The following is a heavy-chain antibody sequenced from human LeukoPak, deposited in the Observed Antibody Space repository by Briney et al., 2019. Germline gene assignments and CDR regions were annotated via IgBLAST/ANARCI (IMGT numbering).Heavy chain of an antibody. CDR3: ARRGSWWFGELLYAFDI. V-gene: IGHV4-59*08. J-gene: IGHJ3*02. CDR2: IYYSGST. Sequence: NASETLSLTCTVSGGSISSYYWSWIRQPPGKGLEWIGYIYYSGSTNYNPSLKSRVTISVDTSKNQLSLKLSSVTAADTAVYYCARRGSWWFGELLYAFDIWGQGTMVTVSS. D-gene: IGHD3-10*01. CDR1: GGSISSYY.